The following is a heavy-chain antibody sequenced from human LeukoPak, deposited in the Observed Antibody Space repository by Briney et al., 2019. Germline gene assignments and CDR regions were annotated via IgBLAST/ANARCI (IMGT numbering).Heavy chain of an antibody. V-gene: IGHV3-23*01. CDR1: GFTFSSYA. Sequence: GGSLRLSCAASGFTFSSYAMSWVRQAPGKGLEWVSAISGSGGSTYYADSVKGRFTISRDNSMNTLYLQMNSLRAEDTAVYYCAEDVRVNYYGSGSYPRDAFDIWGQGTMVTVSS. J-gene: IGHJ3*02. D-gene: IGHD3-10*01. CDR2: ISGSGGST. CDR3: AEDVRVNYYGSGSYPRDAFDI.